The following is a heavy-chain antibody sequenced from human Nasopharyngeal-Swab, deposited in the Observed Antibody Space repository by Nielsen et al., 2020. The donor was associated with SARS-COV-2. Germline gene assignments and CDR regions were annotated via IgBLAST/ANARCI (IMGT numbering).Heavy chain of an antibody. Sequence: SQILSLTCGVYGGSISEYYWSWIRQSPGKGLEWIGDNNHAGNTRYKPSLMSRVSISVDTSKNQFSLKVESVTAADTAVYYCARRKIGRDCSTGSCYRRPYGMDVWGQGTTVTVSS. V-gene: IGHV4-34*01. D-gene: IGHD2-15*01. J-gene: IGHJ6*02. CDR1: GGSISEYY. CDR2: NNHAGNT. CDR3: ARRKIGRDCSTGSCYRRPYGMDV.